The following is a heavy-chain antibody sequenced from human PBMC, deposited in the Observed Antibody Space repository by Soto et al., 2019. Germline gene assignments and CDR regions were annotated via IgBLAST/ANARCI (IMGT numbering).Heavy chain of an antibody. Sequence: SETLSLTCTVPGVSISSGGYYWGWMGQHPGKGLEWIGYIYYSGSTYYNPSLKSRVTISVDTSKNQFSLKLSSVTAADTAVYYCARDKYYYRSRKDGMDVWCQGTTFTVSS. CDR1: GVSISSGGYY. J-gene: IGHJ6*02. V-gene: IGHV4-31*03. CDR2: IYYSGST. D-gene: IGHD3-10*01. CDR3: ARDKYYYRSRKDGMDV.